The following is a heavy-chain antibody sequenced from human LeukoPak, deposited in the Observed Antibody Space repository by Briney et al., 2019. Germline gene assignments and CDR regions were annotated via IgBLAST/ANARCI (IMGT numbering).Heavy chain of an antibody. D-gene: IGHD3-9*01. CDR1: GYTFTNCG. V-gene: IGHV1-18*01. CDR3: ARVELTGSFAEY. CDR2: ISVYKGDT. J-gene: IGHJ4*02. Sequence: GASVKVSCKASGYTFTNCGITWVRQAPGQGLEWMRWISVYKGDTNYAQKLQGRVTMTTDTSTSTAYMELRSLRSDDTAVYYCARVELTGSFAEYWGQGTLVTVSS.